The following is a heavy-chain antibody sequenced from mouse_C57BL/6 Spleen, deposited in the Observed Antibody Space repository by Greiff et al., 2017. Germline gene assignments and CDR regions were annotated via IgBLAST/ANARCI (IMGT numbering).Heavy chain of an antibody. CDR2: IWGVGST. V-gene: IGHV2-6*01. J-gene: IGHJ3*01. Sequence: VKLVESGPGLVAPSQSLSITCTVSGFSLTSYGVDWVRQSPGKGLEWLGVIWGVGSTNYNSALKSRLSISKDNSKSQVFLKMNSLQTDDTAMYYCASEGNTGAWFAYWGQGTLVTVSA. CDR1: GFSLTSYG. CDR3: ASEGNTGAWFAY.